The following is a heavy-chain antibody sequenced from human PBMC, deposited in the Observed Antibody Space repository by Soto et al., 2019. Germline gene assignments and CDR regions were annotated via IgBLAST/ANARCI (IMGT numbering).Heavy chain of an antibody. V-gene: IGHV4-34*01. Sequence: PSETLSLTCAVYGGSFSGYYWSWIRQPPGKGLEWIGEINHSGSTNYNPSLKSRVTISVDTSKNQFSLKLSSVTAADTAVYYCARGTTGLYDFWSGYKGKNYYFDYWGQGTLVTVSS. CDR2: INHSGST. D-gene: IGHD3-3*01. J-gene: IGHJ4*02. CDR1: GGSFSGYY. CDR3: ARGTTGLYDFWSGYKGKNYYFDY.